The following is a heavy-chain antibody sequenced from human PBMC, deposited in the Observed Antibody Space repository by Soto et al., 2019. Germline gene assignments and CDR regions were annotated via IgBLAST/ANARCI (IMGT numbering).Heavy chain of an antibody. Sequence: EVQLVESGGGLVKPGGSLTLSCAASGFTFSSYNMNWVRQAPGKGLEWVSSISASNGHRYYADSLQGRFTISRDNAENSLYLQINSLRADDTAVYYCARAGDNPIGYYWFDYWGQGTLVTVAS. CDR2: ISASNGHR. J-gene: IGHJ4*02. V-gene: IGHV3-21*01. D-gene: IGHD3-3*01. CDR3: ARAGDNPIGYYWFDY. CDR1: GFTFSSYN.